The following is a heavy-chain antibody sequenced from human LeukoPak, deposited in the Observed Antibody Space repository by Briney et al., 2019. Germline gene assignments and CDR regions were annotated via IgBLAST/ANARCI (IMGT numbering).Heavy chain of an antibody. D-gene: IGHD5-12*01. CDR1: GGTFSSYA. Sequence: GASVKVSCTASGGTFSSYAISWVRQAPGQGLEWMGRIIPILGIANYAQKFQGRVTITADKSTSTAYMELSSLRSEDTAVYYCARVLVGATHDYWGQGTLVTVSS. CDR2: IIPILGIA. J-gene: IGHJ4*02. V-gene: IGHV1-69*04. CDR3: ARVLVGATHDY.